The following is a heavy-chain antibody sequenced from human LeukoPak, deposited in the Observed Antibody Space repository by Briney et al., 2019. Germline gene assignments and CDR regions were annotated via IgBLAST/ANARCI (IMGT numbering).Heavy chain of an antibody. CDR2: ISYDGSNK. V-gene: IGHV3-30*03. J-gene: IGHJ4*02. D-gene: IGHD6-13*01. CDR1: GFTFSSYG. Sequence: GGSLRLSCAASGFTFSSYGMHWVRQAPGKGLEWVAVISYDGSNKYYADSVKGRFTISRDNSKNTLYLQMNSLRAEDTAVYYCARDLHSSKYWGQGTLVTVSS. CDR3: ARDLHSSKY.